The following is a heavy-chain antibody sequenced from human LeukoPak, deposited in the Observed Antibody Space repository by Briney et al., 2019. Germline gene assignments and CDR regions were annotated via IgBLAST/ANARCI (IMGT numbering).Heavy chain of an antibody. J-gene: IGHJ4*02. CDR1: GYSFDSYW. D-gene: IGHD5-24*01. Sequence: GESLKISCKGSGYSFDSYWIGWVRQMPGKGLEWMGIIYPGDSDTRYSPSFQGQVTISADKSISTAYLQWSSLKAADTAIYYCARRRDGYPGHFDYWGQGTLVTVSP. CDR3: ARRRDGYPGHFDY. CDR2: IYPGDSDT. V-gene: IGHV5-51*01.